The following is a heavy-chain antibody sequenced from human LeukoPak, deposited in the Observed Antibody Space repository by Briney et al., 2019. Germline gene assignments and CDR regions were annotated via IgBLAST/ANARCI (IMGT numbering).Heavy chain of an antibody. CDR1: SGSISSSSYY. J-gene: IGHJ4*02. CDR3: ARDSGPRFDY. Sequence: SETLSLTCTVSSGSISSSSYYWGWIRQPPGKGLEWIGSIYYSGSTYYNPSLKSRVTISVDTSKNQFSLKVSSVTAADTAVYYCARDSGPRFDYWGQGTLVTVSS. CDR2: IYYSGST. V-gene: IGHV4-39*07. D-gene: IGHD6-19*01.